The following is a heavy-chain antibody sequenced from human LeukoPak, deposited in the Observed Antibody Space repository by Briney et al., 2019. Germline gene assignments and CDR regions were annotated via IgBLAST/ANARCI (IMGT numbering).Heavy chain of an antibody. CDR2: INHSGST. Sequence: PSETLSLTCAVYGGSFSGYYWSWIRQPPGKGLEWIGEINHSGSTNHNPSLKSRVTISVDTSKNQFSLKLSSVTAADTAVYYCARRSGYSYFQHWGQGTLVTVSS. D-gene: IGHD3-3*01. J-gene: IGHJ1*01. CDR1: GGSFSGYY. V-gene: IGHV4-34*01. CDR3: ARRSGYSYFQH.